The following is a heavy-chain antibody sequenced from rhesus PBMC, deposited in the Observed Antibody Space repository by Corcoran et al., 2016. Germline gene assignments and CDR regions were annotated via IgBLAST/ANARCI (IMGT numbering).Heavy chain of an antibody. J-gene: IGHJ1*01. D-gene: IGHD3-28*01. CDR2: ISYSGIT. CDR1: GGSISSGYYY. V-gene: IGHV4-122*02. CDR3: ARDFTMIVVIGEF. Sequence: QVQLQESGPGLVKPSETLSLTCAVSGGSISSGYYYLSWIRQPPGKGLEWIGFISYSGITSYNPSLKSRVTISRDTSENQFALKRSSVTAADTAVYYCARDFTMIVVIGEFWGQGALVTVSS.